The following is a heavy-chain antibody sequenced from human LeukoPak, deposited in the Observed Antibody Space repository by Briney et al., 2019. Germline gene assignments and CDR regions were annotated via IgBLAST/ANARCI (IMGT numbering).Heavy chain of an antibody. V-gene: IGHV4-59*08. J-gene: IGHJ4*02. CDR1: GGSISSYY. CDR3: ARFIGYCSSTSCFGYFDY. D-gene: IGHD2-2*01. Sequence: SETLPLTCPVSGGSISSYYWSWIRQPPGKGLEWVGYIYYSGSTNYNPSLKSRVTTSVDTSKNQLSLKLTSVTAADTAVYYCARFIGYCSSTSCFGYFDYWGQGTLVTVSS. CDR2: IYYSGST.